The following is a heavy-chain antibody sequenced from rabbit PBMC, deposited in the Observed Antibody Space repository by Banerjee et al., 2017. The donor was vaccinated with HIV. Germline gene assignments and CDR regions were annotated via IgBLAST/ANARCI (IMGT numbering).Heavy chain of an antibody. V-gene: IGHV1S45*01. CDR1: GSDISSYYY. D-gene: IGHD2-1*01. CDR3: ARGDGGQYYFDL. J-gene: IGHJ4*01. CDR2: IYAGSSGTT. Sequence: QEQLEESGGGLVQPEGSLTLTCTASGSDISSYYYMCWVRQAPGKGLEWIACIYAGSSGTTYYASWAKGRFTISKTSSTTVTLQMTSLTAADTATYFCARGDGGQYYFDLWGPGTLVTVS.